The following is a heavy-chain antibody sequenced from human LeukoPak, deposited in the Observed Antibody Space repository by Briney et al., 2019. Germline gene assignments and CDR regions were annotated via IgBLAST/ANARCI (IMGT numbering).Heavy chain of an antibody. CDR1: GGSISSSSYY. CDR3: ASKNYYYYYMDV. CDR2: IYYSGST. V-gene: IGHV4-39*07. J-gene: IGHJ6*03. Sequence: SETLSLTCTVSGGSISSSSYYWGWIRQPPGKGLEWIGSIYYSGSTYYNPSLKSRVTISVDTSKNQFSLKLSSVTAADTAVYYCASKNYYYYYMDVWGKGTTVTVSS.